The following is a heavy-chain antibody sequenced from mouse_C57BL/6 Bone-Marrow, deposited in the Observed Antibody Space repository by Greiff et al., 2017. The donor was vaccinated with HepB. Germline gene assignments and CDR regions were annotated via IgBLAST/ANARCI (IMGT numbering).Heavy chain of an antibody. V-gene: IGHV3-6*01. D-gene: IGHD1-1*01. CDR2: ISYDGSN. CDR1: GYSITSGYY. CDR3: AIHYYGSSYYWYFDV. J-gene: IGHJ1*03. Sequence: EVQLQESGPGLVKPSQSLSLTCSVTGYSITSGYYWNWIRQFPGNKLEWMGYISYDGSNNYNPSLKNRISITRDTSKNQFFLKLNSVTTEDTATYYCAIHYYGSSYYWYFDVWGTGTTVTVSS.